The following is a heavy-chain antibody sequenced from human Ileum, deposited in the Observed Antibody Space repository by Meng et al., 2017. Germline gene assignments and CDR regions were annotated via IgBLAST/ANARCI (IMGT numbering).Heavy chain of an antibody. CDR3: ARGAIGTRPFDY. D-gene: IGHD2-21*01. J-gene: IGHJ4*02. CDR1: GDSISTNW. V-gene: IGHV4-4*02. Sequence: QVPLEESGPGLVKPSGTLSLTCAVSGDSISTNWWNWVRQPPGKGLEWIGEIYHSGAFNYNPSLRSRVTISVGKSKNQLSLKLGSLTAADTAVYYCARGAIGTRPFDYWGQGTLVTVSS. CDR2: IYHSGAF.